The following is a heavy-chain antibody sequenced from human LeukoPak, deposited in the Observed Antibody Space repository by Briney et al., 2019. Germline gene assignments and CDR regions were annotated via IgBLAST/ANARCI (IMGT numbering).Heavy chain of an antibody. V-gene: IGHV3-23*01. D-gene: IGHD2-2*01. J-gene: IGHJ4*02. CDR3: AKLAAVPVGMGYFDY. Sequence: GGSLRLSCAASGFTFRSYAMTWVRQAPGKGLEWVSSISVGGDGTYCTDSVKGRFTISRDNSKNTLSLEMSSLRAEDTAVYYCAKLAAVPVGMGYFDYWGQGTLVTVSS. CDR2: ISVGGDGT. CDR1: GFTFRSYA.